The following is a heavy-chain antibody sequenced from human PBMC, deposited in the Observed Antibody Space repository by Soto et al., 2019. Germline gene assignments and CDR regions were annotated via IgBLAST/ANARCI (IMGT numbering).Heavy chain of an antibody. Sequence: PGGSLRLSCAASGLTFSNYWISWVRQAPGKGLEWVSSISASSNSIYYADSVKGRFAISRDNAQNSLYLQINSLRAEDTAVYYCAREGYGSGGGYFDYWGQGTLVTVSS. CDR2: ISASSNSI. V-gene: IGHV3-21*01. CDR1: GLTFSNYW. J-gene: IGHJ4*02. CDR3: AREGYGSGGGYFDY. D-gene: IGHD3-10*01.